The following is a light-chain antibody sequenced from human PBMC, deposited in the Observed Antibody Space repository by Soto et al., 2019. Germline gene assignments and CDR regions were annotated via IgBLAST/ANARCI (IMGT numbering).Light chain of an antibody. J-gene: IGKJ4*01. CDR1: QTVRNNY. CDR3: QQHDSSPLT. V-gene: IGKV3-20*01. Sequence: EIVFTQSPGTLSLAPGERATLSCRASQTVRNNYLAWYQQKPGQAPRLLIYGASNRATGIPDRFSGSGSGTDFTLTISRLEPEDFAVYYCQQHDSSPLTFGGGTKVDIK. CDR2: GAS.